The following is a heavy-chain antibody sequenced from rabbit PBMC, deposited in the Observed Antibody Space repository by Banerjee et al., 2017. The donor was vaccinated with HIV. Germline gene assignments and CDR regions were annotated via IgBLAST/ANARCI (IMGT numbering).Heavy chain of an antibody. V-gene: IGHV1S40*01. CDR3: ARASSYDYFNL. Sequence: QSLQESGGGLFQPGASLTLTCTASRFSFSGSYYMCWVRQAPGKGLEWIACIYTGSSGATYYASWAKGRFTISKTSSTTVTLQTARLTVADTATYFCARASSYDYFNLWGQGTLVTVS. J-gene: IGHJ4*01. D-gene: IGHD6-1*01. CDR2: IYTGSSGAT. CDR1: RFSFSGSYY.